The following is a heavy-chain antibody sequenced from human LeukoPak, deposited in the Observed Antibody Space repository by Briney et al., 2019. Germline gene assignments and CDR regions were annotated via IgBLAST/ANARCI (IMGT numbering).Heavy chain of an antibody. D-gene: IGHD3-3*01. Sequence: PGGSLRLSCAASGFTFSDHYMDWVRQAPGKGLEWVAVISYDGSNKYYADSVKGRFTISRDNSKNTLYLQMNSLRAEDTAVYYCARDGLEWLSSGAFDIWGQGTMVTVSS. CDR3: ARDGLEWLSSGAFDI. J-gene: IGHJ3*02. CDR1: GFTFSDHY. CDR2: ISYDGSNK. V-gene: IGHV3-30*03.